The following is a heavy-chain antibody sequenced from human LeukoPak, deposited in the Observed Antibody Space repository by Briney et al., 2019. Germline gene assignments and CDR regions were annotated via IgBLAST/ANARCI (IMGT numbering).Heavy chain of an antibody. CDR3: ARQNYSRDASDI. CDR2: IIPIFGTA. CDR1: AGTFSSYA. D-gene: IGHD4-11*01. J-gene: IGHJ3*02. V-gene: IGHV1-69*05. Sequence: SVKVSCKASAGTFSSYAIRWVRQAPGQGLEWMGGIIPIFGTANYAQKFQGRVTITTDESTSTAYMELSSLRSEDTAVYYCARQNYSRDASDIWGQGTMVTVSS.